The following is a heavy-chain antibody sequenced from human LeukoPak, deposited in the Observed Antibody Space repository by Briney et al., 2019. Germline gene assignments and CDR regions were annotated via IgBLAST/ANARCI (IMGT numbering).Heavy chain of an antibody. CDR1: GFTFSNYA. CDR2: LSGSGSST. Sequence: PGGSLRLSCAASGFTFSNYAMSWVRQAPGKGLEWVSTLSGSGSSTFNADSVKGRFTISRDNSENTLYLQMHSLRAEDTAVYYCASRNFYESGYYGIDYWGQGTLVTVSS. J-gene: IGHJ4*02. CDR3: ASRNFYESGYYGIDY. V-gene: IGHV3-23*01. D-gene: IGHD3-22*01.